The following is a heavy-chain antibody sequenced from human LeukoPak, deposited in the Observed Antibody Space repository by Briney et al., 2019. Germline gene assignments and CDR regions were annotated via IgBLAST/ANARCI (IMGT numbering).Heavy chain of an antibody. D-gene: IGHD3-3*01. CDR1: GFTFSSYA. CDR2: ISGSGGST. V-gene: IGHV3-23*01. CDR3: AKTTYYDFLSGYPDY. Sequence: GGSLRLSFAASGFTFSSYAMSWVRQAPGKGLEGCSAISGSGGSTYYADSVKGRFTISKDNSKTRLYLQMNSLRAEDTAVYYCAKTTYYDFLSGYPDYWGQGTLVTVSS. J-gene: IGHJ4*02.